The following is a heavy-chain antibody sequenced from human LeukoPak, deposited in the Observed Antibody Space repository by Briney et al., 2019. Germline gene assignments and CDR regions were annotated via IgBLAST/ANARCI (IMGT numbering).Heavy chain of an antibody. CDR1: GFTFSSYA. Sequence: GGSLRLSCAASGFTFSSYAMHWVRQAPGKGLEWVSGISGSGGSAYYADSVKGRFTISRDNSKNTLYLQMNSLRAEDTAVYYCAKCATAMVTGGDFDFWGRGTLVTVSS. CDR2: ISGSGGSA. D-gene: IGHD5-18*01. J-gene: IGHJ4*02. CDR3: AKCATAMVTGGDFDF. V-gene: IGHV3-23*01.